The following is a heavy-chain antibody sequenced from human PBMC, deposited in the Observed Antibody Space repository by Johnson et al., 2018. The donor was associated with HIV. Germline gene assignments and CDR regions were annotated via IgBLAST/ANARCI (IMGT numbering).Heavy chain of an antibody. V-gene: IGHV3-30*02. Sequence: QVQLVESGGGVVQPGGSLRLSCAASGFTFGIYGMHWVRQAPGKGLEWVAFIRYDGSNKYYADSVKGRFTISRDNSKNTLYLQMNSLRAEDTAVYYCARSVGYCSGGSCSPDAFDIWGQGTMVTVSS. J-gene: IGHJ3*02. CDR3: ARSVGYCSGGSCSPDAFDI. CDR1: GFTFGIYG. CDR2: IRYDGSNK. D-gene: IGHD2-15*01.